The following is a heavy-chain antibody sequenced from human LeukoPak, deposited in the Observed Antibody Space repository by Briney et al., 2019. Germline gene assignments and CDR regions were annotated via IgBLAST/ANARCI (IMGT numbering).Heavy chain of an antibody. Sequence: GASVKVSCKASGYTFTSYDIIWVRQATGQGLEWMGWMNPDSSITDYAQKFQGRVTMTRDTSISTSYMELSSLRSDDTAVYYCARGSYTSGWYWFDPWGQGTLVTVSS. J-gene: IGHJ5*02. CDR3: ARGSYTSGWYWFDP. V-gene: IGHV1-8*01. CDR2: MNPDSSIT. CDR1: GYTFTSYD. D-gene: IGHD6-19*01.